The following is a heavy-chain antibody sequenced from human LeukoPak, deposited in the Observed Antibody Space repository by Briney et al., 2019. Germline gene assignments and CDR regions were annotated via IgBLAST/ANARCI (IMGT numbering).Heavy chain of an antibody. CDR2: FSYSGGT. V-gene: IGHV4-59*01. J-gene: IGHJ4*02. Sequence: SETLSLTCTVSGGSINNLFWTWIRQPPGKGLECIGYFSYSGGTTYNPSLKSRFTISIDTSKNQFSLNLNSETAADTAVYYCAREGPLGKYYDYWGPGTLVTVSS. CDR3: AREGPLGKYYDY. CDR1: GGSINNLF. D-gene: IGHD3-16*01.